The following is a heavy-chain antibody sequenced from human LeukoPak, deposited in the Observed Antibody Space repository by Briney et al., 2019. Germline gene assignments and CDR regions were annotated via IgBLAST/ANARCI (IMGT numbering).Heavy chain of an antibody. CDR2: ISYDGSNK. CDR3: ANRGYYDSSGYYSAEYFQH. J-gene: IGHJ1*01. Sequence: GGSLRLSCAASGFTFSSYGMHWVRQAPGKGLEWVAVISYDGSNKYYADSVKGRFTISRDNSKNTLYLQMNSLRAEDTAVYYCANRGYYDSSGYYSAEYFQHWGQGTLVTVSS. CDR1: GFTFSSYG. V-gene: IGHV3-30*18. D-gene: IGHD3-22*01.